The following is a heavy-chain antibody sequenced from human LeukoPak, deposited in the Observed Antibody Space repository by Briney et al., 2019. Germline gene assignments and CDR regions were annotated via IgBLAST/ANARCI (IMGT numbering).Heavy chain of an antibody. J-gene: IGHJ5*02. Sequence: SETLSLTCAVYGGSFSGYYWSWIRQPPGKGLEWIGEINHSGSTNYNPSLKSRVTISVDTSKNQFSLKLSSVTAADTAVYYCARVGSYHRRSWFDPWGQGTLVTVSS. V-gene: IGHV4-34*01. CDR2: INHSGST. D-gene: IGHD1-26*01. CDR1: GGSFSGYY. CDR3: ARVGSYHRRSWFDP.